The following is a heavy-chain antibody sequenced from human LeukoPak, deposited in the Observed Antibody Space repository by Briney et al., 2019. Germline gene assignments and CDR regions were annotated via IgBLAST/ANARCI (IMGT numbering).Heavy chain of an antibody. V-gene: IGHV4-4*07. Sequence: SETLSLTCTVSGGSISSYYWSWIRQPAGKGLEWIGRIYTSGSTNYNPSLKSRVTMSVDTSKNQFSLKLSSVTAADAAVYYCARGGALWFGETYYFDYWGQGTLVTVSS. CDR2: IYTSGST. CDR3: ARGGALWFGETYYFDY. J-gene: IGHJ4*02. CDR1: GGSISSYY. D-gene: IGHD3-10*01.